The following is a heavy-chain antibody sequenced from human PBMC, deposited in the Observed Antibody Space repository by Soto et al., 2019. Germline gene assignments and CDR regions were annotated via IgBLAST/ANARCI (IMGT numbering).Heavy chain of an antibody. V-gene: IGHV3-11*01. Sequence: GGSLRLSCAASGFTFSDYDMSWIRQAPGKGLEWVSYISSSGSTIYYADSVKGRFTISRDNAKNSLYLQMNSLRAEDTAVYYCARLATDCSSTSCYLPYYYYYYLDVWGKGTTVTVSS. CDR1: GFTFSDYD. D-gene: IGHD2-2*01. CDR2: ISSSGSTI. J-gene: IGHJ6*03. CDR3: ARLATDCSSTSCYLPYYYYYYLDV.